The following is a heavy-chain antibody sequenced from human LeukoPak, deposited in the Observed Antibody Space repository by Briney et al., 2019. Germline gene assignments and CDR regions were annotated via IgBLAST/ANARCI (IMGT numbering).Heavy chain of an antibody. CDR3: ARGPGGRSGYYPLEDYYYYYYMNV. Sequence: ASVKVSCKASGYTFTSYGISWVRQAPGQGLEWMGWITTYSGNTNYAQKLQGRVTMTTDTSTSTAYVELRSLRSDDTAVYFCARGPGGRSGYYPLEDYYYYYYMNVWGKGTTVTVSS. D-gene: IGHD3-22*01. CDR1: GYTFTSYG. V-gene: IGHV1-18*01. J-gene: IGHJ6*03. CDR2: ITTYSGNT.